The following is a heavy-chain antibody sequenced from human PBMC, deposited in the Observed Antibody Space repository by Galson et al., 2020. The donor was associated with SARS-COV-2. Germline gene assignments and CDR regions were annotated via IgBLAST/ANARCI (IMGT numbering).Heavy chain of an antibody. CDR2: IYYSGST. J-gene: IGHJ6*03. D-gene: IGHD3-10*01. CDR1: GGSVSSGSYY. V-gene: IGHV4-61*01. Sequence: SETLSLTCTVSGGSVSSGSYYWSWIRQPPGKGLEWIGYIYYSGSTNYNPSLKNRVTISVDTSKNQFSLKLSSVTAADTAVYYCARRPLSDFYYMDVWGKGTTVTVSS. CDR3: ARRPLSDFYYMDV.